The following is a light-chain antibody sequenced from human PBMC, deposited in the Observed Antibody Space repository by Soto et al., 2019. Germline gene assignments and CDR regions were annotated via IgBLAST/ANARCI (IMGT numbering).Light chain of an antibody. CDR1: QGIANY. V-gene: IGKV1-27*01. CDR2: AAS. CDR3: QQYNSALSRT. Sequence: DIQMTQSPSSLSASVGDRVTITCRASQGIANYLAWYQQKPGKVPKLLIYAASTLQSGVPSRFSGSGFGTDFTLTISSLQPEDVATDYCQQYNSALSRTFGQGTKVEIK. J-gene: IGKJ1*01.